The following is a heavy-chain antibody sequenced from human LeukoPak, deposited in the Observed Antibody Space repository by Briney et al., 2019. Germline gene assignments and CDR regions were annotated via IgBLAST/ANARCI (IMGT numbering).Heavy chain of an antibody. CDR2: IKQDGSEK. V-gene: IGHV3-7*02. D-gene: IGHD6-13*01. CDR3: ARTEAGSSWYGSGYFDY. Sequence: PGGSLRLSCAAPGFTFSSYWMSSVRQAPGKVLEWVANIKQDGSEKYYMDSVKGRFTISRDNAKNSLYLQMNSLRAEDTAVYYCARTEAGSSWYGSGYFDYWGQGALVTVSS. CDR1: GFTFSSYW. J-gene: IGHJ4*02.